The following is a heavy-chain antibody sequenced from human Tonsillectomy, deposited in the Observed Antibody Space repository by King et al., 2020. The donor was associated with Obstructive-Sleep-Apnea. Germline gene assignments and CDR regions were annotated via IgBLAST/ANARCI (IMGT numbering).Heavy chain of an antibody. D-gene: IGHD3-22*01. CDR3: AKASSGGYYYYGMDV. CDR2: ISAYNGNT. CDR1: GYTFTSYG. Sequence: QLVQSGAEVKKPGASVKVSCKASGYTFTSYGISWVRQAPGQGLEWMGWISAYNGNTNYAQQLQGRVTMTTDTSTSTAYMELRSLRSDDTAVYHCAKASSGGYYYYGMDVWGQGTTVTVSS. J-gene: IGHJ6*02. V-gene: IGHV1-18*01.